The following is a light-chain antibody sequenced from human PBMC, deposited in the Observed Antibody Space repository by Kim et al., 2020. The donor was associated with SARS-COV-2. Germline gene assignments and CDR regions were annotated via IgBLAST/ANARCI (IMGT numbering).Light chain of an antibody. V-gene: IGLV3-1*01. CDR2: QDD. CDR3: QAWDTTTEAV. CDR1: KLGDKY. Sequence: SYELTQPPSMSVSPGQTANISCSGDKLGDKYACWYQQKPGQSPVLVIYQDDKRPLGIPERFSGSNSGNTATLTISGTQAMDEADYYCQAWDTTTEAVFGGGTQLTVL. J-gene: IGLJ2*01.